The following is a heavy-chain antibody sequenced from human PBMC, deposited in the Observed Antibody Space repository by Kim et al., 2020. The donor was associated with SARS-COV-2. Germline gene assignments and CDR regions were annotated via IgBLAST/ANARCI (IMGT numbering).Heavy chain of an antibody. D-gene: IGHD3-16*02. CDR1: GFTVSSNY. Sequence: GGSLRLSCAASGFTVSSNYMSWVRQAPGKGLEWVSVIYSGGSTYYADSVKGRFTISRDNSKNTLYLQMNSLRAEDTAVYYCARGPAVIHFQHWGQGTLVTVSS. CDR2: IYSGGST. V-gene: IGHV3-53*01. CDR3: ARGPAVIHFQH. J-gene: IGHJ1*01.